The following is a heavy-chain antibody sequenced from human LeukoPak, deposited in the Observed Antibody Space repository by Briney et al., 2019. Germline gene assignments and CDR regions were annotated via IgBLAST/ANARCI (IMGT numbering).Heavy chain of an antibody. J-gene: IGHJ4*02. Sequence: SESLSLTCAVYGGSFSGYYWSWIRRPPGKGLEWIGEINHSGSTNYNPSLKSRVTISVDTSKNQFSLKLSSVTAADTAVYYCARGRVRFCSSTSCAYPDFDYWGQGTLVTVSS. D-gene: IGHD2-2*01. CDR1: GGSFSGYY. CDR3: ARGRVRFCSSTSCAYPDFDY. CDR2: INHSGST. V-gene: IGHV4-34*01.